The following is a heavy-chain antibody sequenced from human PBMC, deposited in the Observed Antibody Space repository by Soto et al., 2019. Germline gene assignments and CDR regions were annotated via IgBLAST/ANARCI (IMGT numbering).Heavy chain of an antibody. D-gene: IGHD1-26*01. Sequence: PGGSLRLSCAASGFTFNTYTMTWVRQAPGKGLEWVSAISGSGGTTYYADSVKGRFTISRDNSKNTMFLQMSSLRADDTAVYYCAKGLVGGSLCYFDYWGQGTPVTVSS. CDR3: AKGLVGGSLCYFDY. J-gene: IGHJ4*02. V-gene: IGHV3-23*01. CDR2: ISGSGGTT. CDR1: GFTFNTYT.